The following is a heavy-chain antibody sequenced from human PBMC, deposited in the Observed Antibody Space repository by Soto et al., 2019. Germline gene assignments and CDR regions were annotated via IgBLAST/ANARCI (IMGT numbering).Heavy chain of an antibody. D-gene: IGHD3-3*01. J-gene: IGHJ6*02. V-gene: IGHV1-46*01. Sequence: ASVKVSCKASGYTFTNYYMHWVRQAPGQGLEWMGIINPSGGSTSYAQKFQGRVTMTRDTSTSTVYMELSSLRSEDTAVYYCARDQGALYDFWSGYYYGMDVWGQGTTVTVAS. CDR3: ARDQGALYDFWSGYYYGMDV. CDR1: GYTFTNYY. CDR2: INPSGGST.